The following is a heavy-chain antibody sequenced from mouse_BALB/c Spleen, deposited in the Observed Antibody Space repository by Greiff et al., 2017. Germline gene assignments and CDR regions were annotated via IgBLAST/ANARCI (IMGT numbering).Heavy chain of an antibody. V-gene: IGHV6-6*02. CDR2: IRLKSNNYAT. CDR3: TRGLYGYLDY. Sequence: EVKLMESGGGLVQPGGSMKLSCVASGFTFSNYWMNWVRQSPEKGLEWVAEIRLKSNNYATHYAESVKGRFTISRDDSKSSVYLQMNNLRAEDTGIYYCTRGLYGYLDYWGQGTTLTVSS. D-gene: IGHD1-1*02. CDR1: GFTFSNYW. J-gene: IGHJ2*01.